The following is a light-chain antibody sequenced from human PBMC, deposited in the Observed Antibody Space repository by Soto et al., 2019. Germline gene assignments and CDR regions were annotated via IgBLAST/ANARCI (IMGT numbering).Light chain of an antibody. Sequence: QSALTQPASVSGSPGQSITISCTGTSSDVGGYNYVSWYQQHPGKAPKLMIYEVSNRPSGVSNRFSGSKSDNTASLTISGLQAEDEADYYCSSYTTSRTLVFGTGTKLPS. J-gene: IGLJ1*01. CDR3: SSYTTSRTLV. V-gene: IGLV2-14*01. CDR1: SSDVGGYNY. CDR2: EVS.